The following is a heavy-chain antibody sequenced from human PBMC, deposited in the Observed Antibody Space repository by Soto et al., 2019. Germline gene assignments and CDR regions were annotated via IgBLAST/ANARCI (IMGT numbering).Heavy chain of an antibody. CDR3: ARGRGYSYGHTYFDY. CDR1: GGTFSSYA. V-gene: IGHV1-69*13. Sequence: ASVKVSCKASGGTFSSYAISWVRQAPGQGLEWMGGIIPIFGTANYAQKFQGRVTITADESTSTAYMELSSLRSEDTAVYYCARGRGYSYGHTYFDYWGQGTLVTVSS. CDR2: IIPIFGTA. J-gene: IGHJ4*02. D-gene: IGHD5-18*01.